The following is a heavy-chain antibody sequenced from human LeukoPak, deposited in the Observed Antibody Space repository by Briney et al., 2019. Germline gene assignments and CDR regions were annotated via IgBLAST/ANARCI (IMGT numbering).Heavy chain of an antibody. CDR1: GGTFSSYA. V-gene: IGHV1-69*05. Sequence: GASVKVSCTASGGTFSSYAISWVRQAPGQGLEWMGGIIPIFGTANYAQKFQGRVTITTDESTSTAYMELSSLRSEDTAVYYCARSAGYCSSTSCFDYWGQGTLVTVSS. CDR2: IIPIFGTA. D-gene: IGHD2-2*01. J-gene: IGHJ4*02. CDR3: ARSAGYCSSTSCFDY.